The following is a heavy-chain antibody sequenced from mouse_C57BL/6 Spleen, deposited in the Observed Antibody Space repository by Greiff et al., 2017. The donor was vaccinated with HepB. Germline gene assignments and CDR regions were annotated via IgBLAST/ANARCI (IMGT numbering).Heavy chain of an antibody. V-gene: IGHV1-62-2*01. J-gene: IGHJ1*03. D-gene: IGHD3-2*02. CDR1: GYTFTEYT. CDR3: ARHEDRQPSPAPYWYFDV. Sequence: QVQLKESGAELVKPGASVKLSCKASGYTFTEYTIHWVKQRSGQGLEWIGWFYPGSGSIKYNEKFKDKATLTADKSSSTVYMERSRLTSEDSAVYFCARHEDRQPSPAPYWYFDVWGTGTTVTVSS. CDR2: FYPGSGSI.